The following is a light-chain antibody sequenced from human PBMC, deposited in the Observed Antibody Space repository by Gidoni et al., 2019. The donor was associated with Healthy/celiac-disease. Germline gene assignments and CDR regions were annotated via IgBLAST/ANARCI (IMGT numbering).Light chain of an antibody. CDR3: QQYNSYSLT. V-gene: IGKV1-5*03. J-gene: IGKJ4*01. CDR1: QSISSW. CDR2: KAS. Sequence: DIQMTQSPSTLSASVGDRVTITCRASQSISSWLAWYQQKPGKAPNLLIYKASSLESGVPSRFSGSGSVTEFTLTISSLQPDYFATYYCQQYNSYSLTFGGXTKVEIK.